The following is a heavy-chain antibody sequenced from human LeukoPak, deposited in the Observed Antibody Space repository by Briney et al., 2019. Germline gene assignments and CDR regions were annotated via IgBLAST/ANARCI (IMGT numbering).Heavy chain of an antibody. V-gene: IGHV3-30*03. CDR2: ISHDGGNK. Sequence: GGSLRLSCAASGFTFSNYGMHRVRQAPGKGLEWVAVISHDGGNKYYADSVKGRFTISRDDSKNTLYLQMNSLRAEDTAVYYCSRDASHFFDYWGQGTLVTVSS. CDR3: SRDASHFFDY. CDR1: GFTFSNYG. J-gene: IGHJ4*02. D-gene: IGHD3-3*02.